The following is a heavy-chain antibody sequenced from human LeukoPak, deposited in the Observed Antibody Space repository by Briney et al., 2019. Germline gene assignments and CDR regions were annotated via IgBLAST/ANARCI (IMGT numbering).Heavy chain of an antibody. CDR2: ISSDENTK. Sequence: GGSLRLSCAAAGFTFSDYAMHWARQAPGKGLEWVAVISSDENTKHYAYSVKGRFTISRDNSKNTRYLQMNSLTAEDTAVYFCVRDDWRHEDLFDYWGQGTLATVSS. V-gene: IGHV3-30-3*01. CDR3: VRDDWRHEDLFDY. J-gene: IGHJ4*02. D-gene: IGHD3-9*01. CDR1: GFTFSDYA.